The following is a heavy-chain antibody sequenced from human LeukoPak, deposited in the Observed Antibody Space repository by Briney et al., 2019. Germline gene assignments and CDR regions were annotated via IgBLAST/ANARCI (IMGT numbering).Heavy chain of an antibody. CDR2: VWDNGINK. CDR3: VKEPAPYSLGDA. Sequence: GGSLRLSCAASGFTFRRYGMHWVRPAPGKGLEWVAVVWDNGINKFYADSMKGRFTISRDNSKHTLSLHMNSLRAEDTVVYYCVKEPAPYSLGDAWGKGTTVTVSS. D-gene: IGHD3-16*01. J-gene: IGHJ6*04. CDR1: GFTFRRYG. V-gene: IGHV3-33*06.